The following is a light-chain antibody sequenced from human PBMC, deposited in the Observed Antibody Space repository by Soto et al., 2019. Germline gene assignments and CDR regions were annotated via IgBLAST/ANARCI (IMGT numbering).Light chain of an antibody. V-gene: IGLV2-14*01. CDR2: DVN. J-gene: IGLJ2*01. CDR1: SSDVGGYNY. CDR3: SSYTSSSTLAV. Sequence: QSALTQPASVSGSPGQSITISCTGTSSDVGGYNYVSWYQQDPGKAPKLMIYDVNNRPSGVSNRSSGSKSGNTASLTISGLQAEDEAYYYCSSYTSSSTLAVFGGGTKVTVL.